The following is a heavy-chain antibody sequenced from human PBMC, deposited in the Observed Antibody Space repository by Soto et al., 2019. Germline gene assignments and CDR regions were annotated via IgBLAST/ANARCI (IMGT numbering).Heavy chain of an antibody. CDR2: ISNSGTA. D-gene: IGHD3-10*01. CDR1: GGSMSGYS. V-gene: IGHV4-59*01. CDR3: ASSGAGSGDY. J-gene: IGHJ4*02. Sequence: SETLSLTCTVSGGSMSGYSWSWIRQPPGRGLEWIGHISNSGTANYNPSLKSRVTMSVDTSKNQISLKVTSVTAADTAVYYCASSGAGSGDYWGQGTLVTVSS.